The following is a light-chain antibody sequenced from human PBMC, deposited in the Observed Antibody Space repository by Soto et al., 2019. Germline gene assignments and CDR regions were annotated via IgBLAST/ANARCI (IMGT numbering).Light chain of an antibody. J-gene: IGLJ2*01. CDR2: DVI. V-gene: IGLV2-14*01. CDR3: SSDTSKSTVL. Sequence: QSALTQPASVSGSPGQSITISCTGTSSDVGAYNYVSWYQQHPGTVPKLMIYDVINRPSGVSNRFSGSKSGNTAFLTISGLQAEDEADYYCSSDTSKSTVLFGGGTKVTVL. CDR1: SSDVGAYNY.